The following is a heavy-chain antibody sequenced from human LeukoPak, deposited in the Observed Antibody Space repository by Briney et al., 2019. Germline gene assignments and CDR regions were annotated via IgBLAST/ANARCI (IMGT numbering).Heavy chain of an antibody. CDR1: GGSISSSNW. CDR3: ARSRSGYSYDHAAFEI. Sequence: PSGTLSLTCAVSGGSISSSNWWSWVRQPPGKGLEWIGEIYHSGSTNYNPSLKSRVTISVDTSRNQFSLKLSSVTAADTAVYYCARSRSGYSYDHAAFEIWGQGTMVTVSS. D-gene: IGHD5-18*01. J-gene: IGHJ3*02. V-gene: IGHV4-4*02. CDR2: IYHSGST.